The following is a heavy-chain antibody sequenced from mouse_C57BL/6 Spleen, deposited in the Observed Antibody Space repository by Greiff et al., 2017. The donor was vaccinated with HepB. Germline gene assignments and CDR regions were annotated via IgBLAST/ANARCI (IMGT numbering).Heavy chain of an antibody. CDR1: GFNIKDTY. CDR2: IDPANGNT. V-gene: IGHV14-3*02. J-gene: IGHJ2*01. CDR3: ARIKA. D-gene: IGHD1-3*01. Sequence: EVQLQQSGAELVKPGASVKLSCTASGFNIKDTYMHWVKQRPEPGLEWIGRIDPANGNTKYDPKFQGKDTITAATSDKPAYLQLGSLTSDDTAVYYCARIKAWGQGTTLTVSS.